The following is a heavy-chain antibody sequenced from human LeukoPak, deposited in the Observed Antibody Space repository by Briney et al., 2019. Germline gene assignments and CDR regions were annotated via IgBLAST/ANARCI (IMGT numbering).Heavy chain of an antibody. V-gene: IGHV4-59*01. CDR2: IYYSGST. CDR1: GGSISSYY. J-gene: IGHJ5*02. Sequence: SETLSLTCTVSGGSISSYYWSWIRQPPGKGLEWIGYIYYSGSTNYNPSLKSRVTISVDTSKNQFSLKLSSVTAADTAVYYCARGGWWFDPWGQGTLVTVSS. D-gene: IGHD6-19*01. CDR3: ARGGWWFDP.